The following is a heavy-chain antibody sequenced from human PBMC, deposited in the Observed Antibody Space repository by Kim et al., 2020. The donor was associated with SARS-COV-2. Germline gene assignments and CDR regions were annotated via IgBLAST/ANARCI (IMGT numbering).Heavy chain of an antibody. CDR3: ARGRVVATRRGYYFDY. J-gene: IGHJ4*02. D-gene: IGHD5-12*01. Sequence: SLKRRVTIPVDPSKTQFSLKLSSVTAADTAVYYCARGRVVATRRGYYFDYWGQGTLVTVSS. V-gene: IGHV4-34*13.